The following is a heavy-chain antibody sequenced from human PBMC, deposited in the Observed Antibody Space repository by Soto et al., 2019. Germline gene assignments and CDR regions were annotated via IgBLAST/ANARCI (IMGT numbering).Heavy chain of an antibody. CDR1: GFTFSDYW. V-gene: IGHV3-7*01. D-gene: IGHD2-21*01. CDR2: IKQDGSEK. Sequence: GGSLRLSCVASGFTFSDYWMSWVRQAPGEGLEWVANIKQDGSEKYYVDSVKGRFTISRDNARNSVYLQMNSLRGEDTAVYYCLWKIDVWGKGTTVTVSS. J-gene: IGHJ6*04. CDR3: LWKIDV.